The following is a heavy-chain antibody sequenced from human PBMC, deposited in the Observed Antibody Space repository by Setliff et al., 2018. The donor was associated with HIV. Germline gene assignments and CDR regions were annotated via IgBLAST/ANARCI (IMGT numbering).Heavy chain of an antibody. V-gene: IGHV3-21*01. Sequence: PGGSLRLSCAASGFNFSSHTMNWIRQAPGKGLEWVSSISSTGTYIYYADSMKGRFTISRDNAKNSLYLQMNSLRADDTAVYYCGRAPPYCSGGSCADYWGQGTLVTVSS. CDR3: GRAPPYCSGGSCADY. D-gene: IGHD2-15*01. CDR2: ISSTGTYI. CDR1: GFNFSSHT. J-gene: IGHJ4*02.